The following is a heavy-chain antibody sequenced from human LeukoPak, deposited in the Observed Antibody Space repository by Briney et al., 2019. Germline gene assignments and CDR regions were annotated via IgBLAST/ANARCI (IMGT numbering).Heavy chain of an antibody. CDR3: AHPLEVQWLVAFDS. Sequence: SGPTLVNPTQTLTLTCTFSGFSLSTSGVGVGWIRQPPGKALEWLALIYWNDDIRYSRSLESRLTITKDTSKNQVVLTMTNMDPVDTATYYCAHPLEVQWLVAFDSWGQGTLVTVSS. V-gene: IGHV2-5*01. CDR1: GFSLSTSGVG. CDR2: IYWNDDI. D-gene: IGHD6-19*01. J-gene: IGHJ4*02.